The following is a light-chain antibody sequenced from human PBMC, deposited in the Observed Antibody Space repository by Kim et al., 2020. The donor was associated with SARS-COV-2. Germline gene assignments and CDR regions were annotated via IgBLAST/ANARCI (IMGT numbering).Light chain of an antibody. V-gene: IGKV1-27*01. J-gene: IGKJ4*02. CDR3: QQYNAAPRT. CDR2: AAS. Sequence: DIQMTQSPSSVSASVGDRVTITCRASQGISNGLAWYQQKPGNAPKLLIAAASGLQSGVPTRFSGSGTGTDFTLSISSLQPEDVATYYCQQYNAAPRTFGGGTKLEI. CDR1: QGISNG.